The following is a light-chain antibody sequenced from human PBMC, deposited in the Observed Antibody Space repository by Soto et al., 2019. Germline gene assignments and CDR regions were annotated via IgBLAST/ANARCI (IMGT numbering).Light chain of an antibody. CDR3: AAWDDSLSGAV. J-gene: IGLJ7*01. V-gene: IGLV1-44*01. CDR2: SND. CDR1: SSNIGSHT. Sequence: QSVLTQPPSVSGAPGQRVTISCTGSSSNIGSHTVSWYQQLPGTAPNLLIYSNDQRPSGVPDRFSGSKSGTSAALAISGLQSEDEADYYCAAWDDSLSGAVFGGGTQLTVL.